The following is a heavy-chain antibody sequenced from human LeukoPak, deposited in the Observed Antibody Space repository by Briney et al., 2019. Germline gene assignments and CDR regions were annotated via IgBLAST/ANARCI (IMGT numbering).Heavy chain of an antibody. V-gene: IGHV4-34*01. Sequence: SETLSLTCAVYGGSFSGYYWSWIRQPPGKGLEWIGEINHSGSTNYNPSLKSRVTISIDTSKSQFSLKLSSVTAADTTVYYCARATRYYDILTGYRPYYFDYWGQGTPVTASS. J-gene: IGHJ4*02. CDR3: ARATRYYDILTGYRPYYFDY. CDR2: INHSGST. D-gene: IGHD3-9*01. CDR1: GGSFSGYY.